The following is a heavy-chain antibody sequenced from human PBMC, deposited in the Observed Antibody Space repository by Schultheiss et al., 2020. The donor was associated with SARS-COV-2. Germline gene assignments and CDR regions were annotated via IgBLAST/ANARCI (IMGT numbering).Heavy chain of an antibody. CDR1: GFTFSSYG. J-gene: IGHJ3*02. Sequence: GGSLRLSCAASGFTFSSYGMHWVRQAPGKGLEWVAVISYDGSNKYYADSVKGRFTISRDNAKSAMYLQMDSLRDEDTSVYYCASDAKGTTQYAFDMWGLGAMVTVSS. CDR3: ASDAKGTTQYAFDM. V-gene: IGHV3-30*03. CDR2: ISYDGSNK. D-gene: IGHD1-1*01.